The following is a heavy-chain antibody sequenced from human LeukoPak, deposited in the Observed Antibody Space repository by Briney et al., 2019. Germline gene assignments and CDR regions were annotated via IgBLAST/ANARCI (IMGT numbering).Heavy chain of an antibody. D-gene: IGHD6-19*01. CDR2: INHSGST. CDR1: GGSMSRTKW. J-gene: IGHJ4*02. CDR3: ARQGSGWYRIIDY. V-gene: IGHV4-4*02. Sequence: PSETLSLTCAVSGGSMSRTKWWSWVRQPPGKGLEWIGEINHSGSTNCNPSLKSRVTISVDTSKNQFSLKLSSVTAADTAVYYCARQGSGWYRIIDYWGQGTLVTVSS.